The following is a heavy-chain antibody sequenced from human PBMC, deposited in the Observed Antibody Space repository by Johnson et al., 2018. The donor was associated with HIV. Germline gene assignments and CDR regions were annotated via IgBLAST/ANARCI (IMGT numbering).Heavy chain of an antibody. D-gene: IGHD2-2*02. CDR1: GFTFSDYY. CDR3: AVGKYCSSTSCYMEDAFDI. J-gene: IGHJ3*02. V-gene: IGHV3-66*01. Sequence: VQLVESGGGLVKPGGSLRLSCAASGFTFSDYYMSWIRQAPGKGLEWVSVIYSGGSTYYADSVKGRFTISRDNSKNTLYLQMNSLRAEDTAVYYCAVGKYCSSTSCYMEDAFDIWGQGTMVTVSS. CDR2: IYSGGST.